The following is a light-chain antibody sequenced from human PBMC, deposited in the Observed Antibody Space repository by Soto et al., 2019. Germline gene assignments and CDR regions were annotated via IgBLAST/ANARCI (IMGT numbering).Light chain of an antibody. Sequence: EIVLTQSPATLSVSPGERATLSCRASQSVNQKLGWYQQKPGQAPRLLIYVASYRATGIPARFSGSGSGTEHTLTISNLQAEDFAVYYCPQFNNWPHTFGQGTKVDIK. CDR1: QSVNQK. CDR2: VAS. J-gene: IGKJ2*01. V-gene: IGKV3-15*01. CDR3: PQFNNWPHT.